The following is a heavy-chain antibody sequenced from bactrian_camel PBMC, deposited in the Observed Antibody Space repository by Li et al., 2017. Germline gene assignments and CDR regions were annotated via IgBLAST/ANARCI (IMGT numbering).Heavy chain of an antibody. CDR1: QFTFSSYD. CDR2: LSPSGDSP. D-gene: IGHD4*01. J-gene: IGHJ4*01. CDR3: VGDTDVR. V-gene: IGHV3S40*01. Sequence: VQLVESGGRLVQPGGSLRLSCAASQFTFSSYDMAWVRQAPGKGLEWVSSLSPSGDSPSYPDSVKGRFIVSRDNAKNTMYLQMNDLKSEDTAVYYCVGDTDVRWGQGTQVTVS.